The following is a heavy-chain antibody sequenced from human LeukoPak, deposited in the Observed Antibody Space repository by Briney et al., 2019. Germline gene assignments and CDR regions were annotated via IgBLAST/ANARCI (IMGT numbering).Heavy chain of an antibody. CDR3: ARELLSGFVPCAY. CDR1: GVTFSNYW. CDR2: IDGDGTTT. J-gene: IGHJ4*02. V-gene: IGHV3-74*01. Sequence: PGGSLRLSCAASGVTFSNYWMHWVRQTPGKGLEWLSRIDGDGTTTNYADSVKGRFTIARDNAKNSLYLQMTSLRAGDAAVYYCARELLSGFVPCAYWGQGTLVTVSS. D-gene: IGHD2/OR15-2a*01.